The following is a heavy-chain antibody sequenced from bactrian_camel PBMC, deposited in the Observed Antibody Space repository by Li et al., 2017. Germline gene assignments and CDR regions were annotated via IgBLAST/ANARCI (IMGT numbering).Heavy chain of an antibody. D-gene: IGHD5*01. CDR1: GYRASHAC. Sequence: HVQLVESGAGSVQAGGSLRLSCTVSGYRASHACMGWFRQAPGKEREGVAGIPRSGGNAYYADSVKGRFTISQNNAKNTVYLQMEDLKPEDTAMYHCVTVTPAVVGKCLVNHMPFGTKGQGTQVTVS. CDR2: IPRSGGNA. J-gene: IGHJ4*01. V-gene: IGHV3S63*01.